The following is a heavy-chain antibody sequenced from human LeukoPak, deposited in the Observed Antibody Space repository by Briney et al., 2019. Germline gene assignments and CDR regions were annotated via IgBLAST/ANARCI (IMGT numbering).Heavy chain of an antibody. CDR1: GGSISSYY. V-gene: IGHV4-34*01. Sequence: SETLSLTCTVSGGSISSYYWSWIRQPPGKGLEWIGEINHSGSTNYNPSLKSRVTISVDTSKNQFSLKLSSVTAADTAVYYCARGQLFGWFDPWGQGTLVTVSS. D-gene: IGHD3-10*01. J-gene: IGHJ5*02. CDR3: ARGQLFGWFDP. CDR2: INHSGST.